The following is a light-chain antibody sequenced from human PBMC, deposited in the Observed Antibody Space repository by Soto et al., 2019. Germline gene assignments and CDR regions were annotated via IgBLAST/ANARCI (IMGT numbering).Light chain of an antibody. J-gene: IGLJ2*01. Sequence: QAVVTQPASVSGSPGQSITISCTGTSSDVGGYNYVSWYQQHPGKAPKLMIYDVSNRPSGVSNRFSGSKSGNTASLTISGLQAEDEADYYCSSYTSSSTLGGVVFGGGTKVTVL. V-gene: IGLV2-14*01. CDR2: DVS. CDR3: SSYTSSSTLGGVV. CDR1: SSDVGGYNY.